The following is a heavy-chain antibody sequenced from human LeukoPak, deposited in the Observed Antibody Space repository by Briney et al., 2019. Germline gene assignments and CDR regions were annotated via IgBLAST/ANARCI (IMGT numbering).Heavy chain of an antibody. CDR2: MNPNSGNT. V-gene: IGHV1-8*01. J-gene: IGHJ6*03. D-gene: IGHD6-6*01. CDR1: GYTFTSYD. Sequence: EASVKVSCKASGYTFTSYDINWVRQATGQGLEWMGWMNPNSGNTGYAQKFQGRVTMTRNTSISTAYMELSSLRSEDTAVYYCARLRSSSFYYYYMDVWGKGTTVTVSS. CDR3: ARLRSSSFYYYYMDV.